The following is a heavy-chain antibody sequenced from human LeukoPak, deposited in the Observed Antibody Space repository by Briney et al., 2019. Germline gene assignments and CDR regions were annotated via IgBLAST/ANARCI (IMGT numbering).Heavy chain of an antibody. D-gene: IGHD2-2*02. J-gene: IGHJ4*02. Sequence: GRSLRLSCAASAFTFSNYAMHWVRQAPGKGLEWVALISYDGSHKYFADSVKGRFTISRDNSKNTLYLQMNSLRAEDTAVYYCAKTPIQYYFDYWGQGTLVTVSS. CDR3: AKTPIQYYFDY. V-gene: IGHV3-30*18. CDR2: ISYDGSHK. CDR1: AFTFSNYA.